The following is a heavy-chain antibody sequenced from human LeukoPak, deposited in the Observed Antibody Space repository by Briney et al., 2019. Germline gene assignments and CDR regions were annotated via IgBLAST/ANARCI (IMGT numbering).Heavy chain of an antibody. D-gene: IGHD3-3*01. CDR2: IYYSGST. J-gene: IGHJ4*02. V-gene: IGHV4-39*01. Sequence: SETLSLTCTVSGGSISSSSYYWGWIRQPPGKGLEWIGSIYYSGSTYYNPSLKSRVTISVDTSKNQFSLKLSSVTAADTAVYYCARGSFWSGYYVGNKLTNFDYWGQGTLVTVSS. CDR3: ARGSFWSGYYVGNKLTNFDY. CDR1: GGSISSSSYY.